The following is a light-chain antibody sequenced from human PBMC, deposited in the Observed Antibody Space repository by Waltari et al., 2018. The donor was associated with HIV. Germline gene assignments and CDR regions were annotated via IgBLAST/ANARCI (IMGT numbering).Light chain of an antibody. V-gene: IGKV1-33*01. CDR2: DGS. Sequence: DIQLTQSPSSLSVSVGDRVTLTCQASHDISTYLNWYQQKDGKAPKLLIFDGSNLETGAPSRFSGRGAGTDFTLTISSLQPGDVGTHYCQEYANLPPFSFGGGTKVDIK. CDR3: QEYANLPPFS. CDR1: HDISTY. J-gene: IGKJ4*01.